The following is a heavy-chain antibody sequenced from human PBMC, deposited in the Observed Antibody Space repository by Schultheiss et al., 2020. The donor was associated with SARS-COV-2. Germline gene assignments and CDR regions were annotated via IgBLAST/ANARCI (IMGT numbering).Heavy chain of an antibody. CDR1: GTSISSYY. CDR3: ARGREDDWYFDL. J-gene: IGHJ2*01. D-gene: IGHD1-26*01. V-gene: IGHV4-59*01. CDR2: MHYSGRT. Sequence: SETLSLTCTVSGTSISSYYWSWIRQPPGNRLEWIGYMHYSGRTNNNPSLRSRVTISLDTSKNQFSLKLSSVTSADTAVYYCARGREDDWYFDLWGPGTLV.